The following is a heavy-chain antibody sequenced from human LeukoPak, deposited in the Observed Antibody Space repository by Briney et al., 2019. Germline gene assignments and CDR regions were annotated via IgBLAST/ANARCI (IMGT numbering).Heavy chain of an antibody. CDR1: GYTFTSYG. V-gene: IGHV1-18*01. J-gene: IGHJ3*02. D-gene: IGHD3-22*01. CDR3: ARVETYYYDSSAPDDAFDI. Sequence: ASVKVSCKASGYTFTSYGISWVRQAPGQGLEWMGWISAYNGNTNYAQKLQGRVTMTTDTSTSTAYMELSSLRSEDTAVYYCARVETYYYDSSAPDDAFDIWGQGTMVTVSS. CDR2: ISAYNGNT.